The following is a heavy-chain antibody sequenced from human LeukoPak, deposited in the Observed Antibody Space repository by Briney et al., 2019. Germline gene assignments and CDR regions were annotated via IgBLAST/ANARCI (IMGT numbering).Heavy chain of an antibody. CDR2: INPSGGST. V-gene: IGHV1-46*01. J-gene: IGHJ3*02. Sequence: ASVKVSCKASGYTFTSYDMHWVRQAPGQGLEWMGIINPSGGSTSYAQIFQGRVTMTRDTSTSTVYMGLSSLRSEDTAVYYCAKKVGGIYTFDMWGQGTMVTVSS. D-gene: IGHD1-26*01. CDR1: GYTFTSYD. CDR3: AKKVGGIYTFDM.